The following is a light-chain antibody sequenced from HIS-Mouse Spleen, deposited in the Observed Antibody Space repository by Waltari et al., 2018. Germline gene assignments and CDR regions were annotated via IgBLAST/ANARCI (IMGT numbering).Light chain of an antibody. Sequence: IVMTQTLLSLSVTPGQPASISCTSSQRLLQSDGKTYLYWYLQKPGQSPQLLIYEVSSRFARVPDRFSGGGSGTDFTLKISRVEAENVGVYYCMQGIHLTSGTFGQGTKVKIK. CDR1: QRLLQSDGKTY. V-gene: IGKV2-29*03. J-gene: IGKJ1*01. CDR2: EVS. CDR3: MQGIHLTSGT.